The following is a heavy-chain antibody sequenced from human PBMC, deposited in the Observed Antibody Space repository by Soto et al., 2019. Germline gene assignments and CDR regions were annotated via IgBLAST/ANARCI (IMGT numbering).Heavy chain of an antibody. Sequence: SGPTLVNPTQTLTLTCTFSGFSLSTSGMCVSWIRQPPGKALEWLALIDWGDEKYYSTSLKTRLTISKDTSKNQVVLTMTNVDPVDTATYYCARIRNTRGSGWHYFDYWGQGTLVTVSS. J-gene: IGHJ4*02. CDR2: IDWGDEK. CDR3: ARIRNTRGSGWHYFDY. CDR1: GFSLSTSGMC. V-gene: IGHV2-70*01. D-gene: IGHD6-19*01.